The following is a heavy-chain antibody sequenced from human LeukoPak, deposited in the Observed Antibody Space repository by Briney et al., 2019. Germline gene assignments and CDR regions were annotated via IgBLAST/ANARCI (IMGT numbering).Heavy chain of an antibody. Sequence: SQTLSLTCAISGDSVSSNSAAWNWIRQSPSRGLEWLGRTYYRSKLYNDYAVSVKSRITINPDTSKNQFSLQLNSVTPEDTAVYYCARDRYCSGGSCYVDAFDIWGQGTMVTVSS. J-gene: IGHJ3*02. CDR3: ARDRYCSGGSCYVDAFDI. D-gene: IGHD2-15*01. CDR2: TYYRSKLYN. V-gene: IGHV6-1*01. CDR1: GDSVSSNSAA.